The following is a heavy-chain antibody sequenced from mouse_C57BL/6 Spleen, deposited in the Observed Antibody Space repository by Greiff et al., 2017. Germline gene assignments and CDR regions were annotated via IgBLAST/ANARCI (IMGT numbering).Heavy chain of an antibody. J-gene: IGHJ2*01. D-gene: IGHD1-1*01. V-gene: IGHV1-81*01. Sequence: QVQLLQSGAELARPGASVKLSCKASGYTFTSYGISWVKQRTGQGLEWIGNINPSNGGTNYNEKFKSKATLTVDKSSCTPYMQLSSLTSEDSAVYYCARSREFGRPDYWGQGTTLTVSS. CDR3: ARSREFGRPDY. CDR1: GYTFTSYG. CDR2: INPSNGGT.